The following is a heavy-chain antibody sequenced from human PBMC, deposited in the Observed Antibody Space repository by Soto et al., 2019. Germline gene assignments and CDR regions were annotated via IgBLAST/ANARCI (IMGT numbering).Heavy chain of an antibody. CDR2: IYYSGST. V-gene: IGHV4-39*01. J-gene: IGHJ6*03. CDR1: RGSISISSYY. CDR3: ARHYGDYFYYYYYYMDV. D-gene: IGHD4-17*01. Sequence: SDTMSLTCTVCRGSISISSYYWHRIRQPPGKGLEWIGSIYYSGSTYYNPSLKSRVTISVDTSKNQFSLKLSSVTAADTAVYYCARHYGDYFYYYYYYMDVWGKGTTVT.